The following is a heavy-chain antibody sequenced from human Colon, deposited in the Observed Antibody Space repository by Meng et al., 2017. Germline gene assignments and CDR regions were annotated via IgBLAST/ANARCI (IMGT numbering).Heavy chain of an antibody. CDR3: ASIYRYGDYGDYFDY. Sequence: QGQLQESGPGRGNPSGTLPLPCAVSGGSISSIHWWSWVRQPPGKGLEWIGEIYHSGATNYSPSLKSRVTVSVDKSKNQFSLKLSSMTAADTAVYYCASIYRYGDYGDYFDYWGQGTLVTVSS. J-gene: IGHJ4*02. CDR1: GGSISSIHW. CDR2: IYHSGAT. V-gene: IGHV4-4*02. D-gene: IGHD4-17*01.